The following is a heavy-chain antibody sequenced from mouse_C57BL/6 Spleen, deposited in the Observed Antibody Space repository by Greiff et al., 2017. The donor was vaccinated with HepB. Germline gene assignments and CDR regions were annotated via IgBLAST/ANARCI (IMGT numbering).Heavy chain of an antibody. Sequence: DVKLVESEGGLVQPGSSMKLSCTASGFTFSDYYMPWVRQFPEKGLEWVANINYDGSSTYYPDSLKSRFIISRDKAKNILYLQMSSLKSEDTATYYCSRDATSGYFDVWGTGTTVTVSS. CDR1: GFTFSDYY. V-gene: IGHV5-16*01. CDR2: INYDGSST. D-gene: IGHD1-1*01. CDR3: SRDATSGYFDV. J-gene: IGHJ1*03.